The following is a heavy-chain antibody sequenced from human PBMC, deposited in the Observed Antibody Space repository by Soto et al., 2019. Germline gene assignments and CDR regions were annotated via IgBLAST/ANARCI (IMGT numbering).Heavy chain of an antibody. D-gene: IGHD2-2*02. CDR3: STSSVVPAAIAN. Sequence: GGSLRLSCTASGFTFGDYAMSWFRQAPGKGLEWVGFIRSKAYGGTTEYAASVKGRFTISRDDSKSIAYLQMNSLKTEDTAVYYCSTSSVVPAAIANWGQGTLVTVSS. J-gene: IGHJ4*02. CDR2: IRSKAYGGTT. CDR1: GFTFGDYA. V-gene: IGHV3-49*03.